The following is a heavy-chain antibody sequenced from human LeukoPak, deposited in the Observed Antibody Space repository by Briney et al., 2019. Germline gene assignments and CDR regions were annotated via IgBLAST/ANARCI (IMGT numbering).Heavy chain of an antibody. CDR1: GGSFSGYY. CDR3: ARGSNFWSGYYRGYYYYMDV. CDR2: ISHSRST. D-gene: IGHD3-3*01. J-gene: IGHJ6*03. V-gene: IGHV4-34*01. Sequence: PSETLSLTCAVYGGSFSGYYWSWIRQPPGKGLEWIGEISHSRSTNYNPSLKIRVTISVDTSKNQFSLKLSSVTAADTAVYYCARGSNFWSGYYRGYYYYMDVWGKGHTVTVSS.